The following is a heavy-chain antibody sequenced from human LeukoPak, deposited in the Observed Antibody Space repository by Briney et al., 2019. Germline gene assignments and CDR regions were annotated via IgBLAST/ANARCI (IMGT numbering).Heavy chain of an antibody. CDR1: GGSISSGGYY. D-gene: IGHD6-13*01. V-gene: IGHV4-39*07. Sequence: SETLSLTCTVSGGSISSGGYYWSWIRQPPGKGLEWFGEINHSGSTNYNPSLKSRVTISVDTSKNQFSLKVSSVTAADTAVYYCARGQTWVAAAPRYGMDVWGQGTTVTVSS. CDR3: ARGQTWVAAAPRYGMDV. J-gene: IGHJ6*02. CDR2: INHSGST.